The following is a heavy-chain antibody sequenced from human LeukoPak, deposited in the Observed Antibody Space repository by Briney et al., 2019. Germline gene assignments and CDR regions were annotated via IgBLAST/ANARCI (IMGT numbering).Heavy chain of an antibody. V-gene: IGHV4-30-4*08. D-gene: IGHD3-10*01. Sequence: PSETLSLTCTVSGGSISSSSYYWGWIRQPPGKDLEWIGYIYYSGSTYYNPSLKSRVTISVDTSKNQFSLKLSSVTAADTAVYYCARDRRGYYGSGSYSWFDPWGQGTLVTVSS. J-gene: IGHJ5*02. CDR1: GGSISSSSYY. CDR3: ARDRRGYYGSGSYSWFDP. CDR2: IYYSGST.